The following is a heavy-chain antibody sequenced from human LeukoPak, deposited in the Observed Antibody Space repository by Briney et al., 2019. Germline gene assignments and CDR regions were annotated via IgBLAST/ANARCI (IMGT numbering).Heavy chain of an antibody. D-gene: IGHD2-15*01. CDR1: GFTFSTYV. CDR2: ISVGAEYI. Sequence: GGSLRLSCAASGFTFSTYVMNWFRQAPGKGLEWVSTISVGAEYIFYADSVKGRFTISRDNSKNTLYLQMNSLRAEDTAVYYCARDRGGAFDIWGQGTMVTVSS. V-gene: IGHV3-23*01. CDR3: ARDRGGAFDI. J-gene: IGHJ3*02.